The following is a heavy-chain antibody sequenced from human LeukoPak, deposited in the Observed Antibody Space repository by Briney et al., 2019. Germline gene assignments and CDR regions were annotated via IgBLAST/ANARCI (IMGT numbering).Heavy chain of an antibody. D-gene: IGHD2-2*02. CDR3: ARDPRDCSTTSCYIAAAGFDY. CDR1: GFTFSRYG. V-gene: IGHV3-30*02. CDR2: IRYDGSNN. J-gene: IGHJ4*02. Sequence: GGSLRLSCAASGFTFSRYGMHWVRQAPGKGLEWVAFIRYDGSNNYYADSVKGRFTISRDNSKNTLYLQVNSLRAEDTAAYYCARDPRDCSTTSCYIAAAGFDYWGQGTLVTVSS.